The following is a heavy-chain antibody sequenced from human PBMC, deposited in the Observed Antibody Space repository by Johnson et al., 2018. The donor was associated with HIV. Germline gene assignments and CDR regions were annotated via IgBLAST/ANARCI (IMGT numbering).Heavy chain of an antibody. CDR2: TYDNGNII. CDR3: AKGRSPRIQLRTWAFDI. D-gene: IGHD5-18*01. J-gene: IGHJ3*02. V-gene: IGHV3-74*01. CDR1: GFTFSNSW. Sequence: EVQLVESGGGLVQPGGSLRLSCAASGFTFSNSWMHWVRHAPGKGPVWVSGTYDNGNIINYADSVKGRFTISRDNAKNSLYLQMNSLRAEDTAVYYCAKGRSPRIQLRTWAFDIWGQGTMVIVSS.